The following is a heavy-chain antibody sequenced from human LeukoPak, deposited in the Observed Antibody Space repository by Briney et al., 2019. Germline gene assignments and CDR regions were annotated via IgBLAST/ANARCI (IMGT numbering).Heavy chain of an antibody. CDR1: GFTFSTYA. V-gene: IGHV3-30*04. J-gene: IGHJ5*02. CDR2: IVYDGSSE. Sequence: PGGSLRLPCEVSGFTFSTYAMQWVRRAPGKGLEWVGVIVYDGSSEYYADSVKGRFTISRDNSRNTLYLQMNSLKTDDTAVYYCGRDVSAVAGTAWFDPWGQGTLVTVSS. CDR3: GRDVSAVAGTAWFDP. D-gene: IGHD6-19*01.